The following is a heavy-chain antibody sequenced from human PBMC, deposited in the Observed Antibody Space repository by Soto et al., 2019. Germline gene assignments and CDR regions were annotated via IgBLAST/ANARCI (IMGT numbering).Heavy chain of an antibody. Sequence: GGSLRLSCAASGFTFSSYGMHWVRQAPGKGLEWVAVISYDGSNKYYADSVKGRFTISRDNSKNTLYLQMNSLRAEDTAVYYCAKVTPNWNVFDYWGQGTLVTVSS. J-gene: IGHJ4*02. CDR2: ISYDGSNK. CDR3: AKVTPNWNVFDY. V-gene: IGHV3-30*18. D-gene: IGHD1-1*01. CDR1: GFTFSSYG.